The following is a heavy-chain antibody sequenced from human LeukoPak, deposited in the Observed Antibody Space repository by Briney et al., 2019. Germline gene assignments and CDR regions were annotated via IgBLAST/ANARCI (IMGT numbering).Heavy chain of an antibody. CDR1: GGSTSSYY. Sequence: SETLSLTCTVSGGSTSSYYWSWIRQPPGKGLEWIGYIYYSGSTNYNPSLKSRITISVDTSKNQFSLQLSSVTAADTAVYYCARMLDGSRRRGFDYWGQGTLVTVSS. V-gene: IGHV4-59*01. J-gene: IGHJ4*02. CDR3: ARMLDGSRRRGFDY. D-gene: IGHD5-24*01. CDR2: IYYSGST.